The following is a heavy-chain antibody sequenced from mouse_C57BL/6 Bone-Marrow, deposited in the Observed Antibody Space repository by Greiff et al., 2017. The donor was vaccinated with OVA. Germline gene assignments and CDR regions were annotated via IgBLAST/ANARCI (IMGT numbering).Heavy chain of an antibody. D-gene: IGHD1-1*01. CDR2: IDPENGDT. CDR3: TTYITPDY. Sequence: EVMLVESGAELVRPGASVKLSCTASGFNIKDDYMHWVKQRPEQGLEWIGWIDPENGDTEYASKFQGKATITADTSSNTAYLQLSSLTSEDTAVYYCTTYITPDYWGQGTTLTVSS. J-gene: IGHJ2*01. V-gene: IGHV14-4*01. CDR1: GFNIKDDY.